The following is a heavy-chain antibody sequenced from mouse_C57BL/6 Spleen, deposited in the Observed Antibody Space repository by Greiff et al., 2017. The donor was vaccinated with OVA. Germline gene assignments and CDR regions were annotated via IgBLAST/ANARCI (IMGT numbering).Heavy chain of an antibody. CDR3: ARLGYNNYLAWFAY. CDR1: GYTFTDYN. V-gene: IGHV1-18*01. Sequence: VQLQQSGPELVKPGASVKIPCKASGYTFTDYNMDWVKQSHGKSLEWIGDINPNNGGTNYNQKFKGKATLTVDKSSSTAYMELRSLTSEDTAVYYGARLGYNNYLAWFAYWGQGTLVTVAA. J-gene: IGHJ3*01. D-gene: IGHD2-5*01. CDR2: INPNNGGT.